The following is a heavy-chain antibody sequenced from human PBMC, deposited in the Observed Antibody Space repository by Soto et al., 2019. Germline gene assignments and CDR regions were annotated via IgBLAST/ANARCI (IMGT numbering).Heavy chain of an antibody. J-gene: IGHJ6*02. V-gene: IGHV3-23*01. D-gene: IGHD6-19*01. CDR3: AKEGRQWLTYYYYGMDV. CDR2: ISGGGRSS. Sequence: LRLSCKASGFTFSTYAMKWVRQAPGKGLEWVSGISGGGRSSYYADSVKGRFTISRDNSKNTLCLQMNSLRVEDTALYYCAKEGRQWLTYYYYGMDVWGQGTSVTVSS. CDR1: GFTFSTYA.